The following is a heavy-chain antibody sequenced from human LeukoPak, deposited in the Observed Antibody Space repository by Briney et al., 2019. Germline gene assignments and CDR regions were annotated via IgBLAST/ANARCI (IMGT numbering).Heavy chain of an antibody. CDR3: TRLVPAWEGGGSNY. D-gene: IGHD1-26*01. CDR1: GYSITNNYF. V-gene: IGHV4-38-2*02. J-gene: IGHJ4*01. CDR2: ISRSGTT. Sequence: SETLSLTCTVSGYSITNNYFWGWIRQSPGKGLEWIGTISRSGTTYYNPSLKSRVTMSLDTSKNQFYLKLISMTAADTAVYYCTRLVPAWEGGGSNYWGRGTLVTASS.